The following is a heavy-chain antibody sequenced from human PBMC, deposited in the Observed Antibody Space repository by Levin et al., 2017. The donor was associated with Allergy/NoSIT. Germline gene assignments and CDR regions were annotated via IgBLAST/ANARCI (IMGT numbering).Heavy chain of an antibody. D-gene: IGHD2-21*02. CDR3: ARVGAAYCGGDCYSGFDY. J-gene: IGHJ4*02. Sequence: PGGSLRLSCAASGFTFSSYAMHWVRQAPGKGLEWVAVISYDGSNKYYADSVKGRFTISRDNSKNTLYLQMNSLRAEDTAVYYCARVGAAYCGGDCYSGFDYWGQGTLVTVSS. V-gene: IGHV3-30*04. CDR2: ISYDGSNK. CDR1: GFTFSSYA.